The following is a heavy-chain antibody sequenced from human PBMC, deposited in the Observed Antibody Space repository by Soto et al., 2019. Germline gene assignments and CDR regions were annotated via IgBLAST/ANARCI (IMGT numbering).Heavy chain of an antibody. D-gene: IGHD2-15*01. J-gene: IGHJ5*02. CDR3: ARHQSPALAGSEAYNWFDP. CDR1: GGSFSGYY. CDR2: INHSGST. V-gene: IGHV4-34*01. Sequence: SETLSVTCAVYGGSFSGYYWSWSRQPPWKGLEWIGEINHSGSTNYNPSLKSRVTISVDTSKNQFSLKLSSVTAADTAVYYCARHQSPALAGSEAYNWFDPWGQGTLVTVSS.